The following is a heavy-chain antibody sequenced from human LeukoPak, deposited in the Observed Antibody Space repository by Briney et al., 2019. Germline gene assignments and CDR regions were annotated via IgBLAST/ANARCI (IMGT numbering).Heavy chain of an antibody. CDR3: ARARSCWSAYFLDY. Sequence: PSETLSLTCTVSGGSISSYYWSWIRQPPGKGLEWIGYIYYSGSTNYNPSLKSRVTISVDTSKNQFSLKLSSVTAADTAVYYCARARSCWSAYFLDYWGQGTLVTVSS. D-gene: IGHD3-3*01. V-gene: IGHV4-59*01. J-gene: IGHJ4*02. CDR1: GGSISSYY. CDR2: IYYSGST.